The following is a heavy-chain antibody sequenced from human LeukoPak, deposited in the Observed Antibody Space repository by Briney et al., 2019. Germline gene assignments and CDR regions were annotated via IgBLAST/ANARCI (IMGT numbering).Heavy chain of an antibody. Sequence: GGFLRLSCAASGFTFSSYAMNWVRQAPGKELEWVSAVRGSDAGTSYADSVKGRFTISRDNSKNTLYLQMNSLRAEDTAVYYCAKNRGGSYYSGSDYWGQGTLVTVSS. J-gene: IGHJ4*02. CDR1: GFTFSSYA. D-gene: IGHD1-26*01. CDR3: AKNRGGSYYSGSDY. V-gene: IGHV3-23*01. CDR2: VRGSDAGT.